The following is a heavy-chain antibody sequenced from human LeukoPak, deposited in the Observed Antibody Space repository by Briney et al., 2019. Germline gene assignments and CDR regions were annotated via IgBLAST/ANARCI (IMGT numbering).Heavy chain of an antibody. CDR3: ARVGSSGWYVYYFDY. Sequence: SGGSLRLSCAAYGFTLSTYAMNWVRQAPGKGLEWVAVMSYDGSNKYYADSVEGRFTISRDISKNTVYLQMNSLRAEDTAVYYCARVGSSGWYVYYFDYWGQGTLVTVSS. V-gene: IGHV3-30-3*01. CDR2: MSYDGSNK. J-gene: IGHJ4*02. D-gene: IGHD6-19*01. CDR1: GFTLSTYA.